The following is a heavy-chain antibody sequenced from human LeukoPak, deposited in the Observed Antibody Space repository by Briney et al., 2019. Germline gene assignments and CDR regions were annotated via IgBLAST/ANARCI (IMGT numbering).Heavy chain of an antibody. D-gene: IGHD6-19*01. CDR1: GFTFSSYW. V-gene: IGHV3-7*04. CDR3: ARQYSSGWYGDAFDI. CDR2: IKQDGSEK. Sequence: PGGSLRLSCAASGFTFSSYWMSWVRQAPGKGLEWVANIKQDGSEKYYVDSVKGRFTISRDNAKNSLYLQMNSLRAEDTAVYYCARQYSSGWYGDAFDIWGQGTMVTVSS. J-gene: IGHJ3*02.